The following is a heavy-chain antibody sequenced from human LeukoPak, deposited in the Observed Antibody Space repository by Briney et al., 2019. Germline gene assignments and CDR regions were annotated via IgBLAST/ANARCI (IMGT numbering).Heavy chain of an antibody. V-gene: IGHV3-53*01. Sequence: GGSLRLSCAASGFTISNNYMSWVRQAPGKGLEWVSVIYSGGTTYYADSVKGRLTISRDDAKNSLFLQMNSLRDEDTAVYYCVRGYPLGVATFDSWGQGTLVIVSS. CDR1: GFTISNNY. D-gene: IGHD3-10*01. CDR3: VRGYPLGVATFDS. J-gene: IGHJ4*02. CDR2: IYSGGTT.